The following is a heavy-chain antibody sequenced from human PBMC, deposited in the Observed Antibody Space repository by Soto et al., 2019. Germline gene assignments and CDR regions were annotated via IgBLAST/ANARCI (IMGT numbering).Heavy chain of an antibody. CDR3: ERHNYDGSGYYYYYYGMDV. CDR2: INHSGNT. V-gene: IGHV4-34*01. J-gene: IGHJ6*02. D-gene: IGHD3-22*01. CDR1: GGSFSGYY. Sequence: QVQLQQWGAGLLKPSETLSLTCAVYGGSFSGYYWSWIRQPPGKGLEWIGEINHSGNTNYNPSLKSRVTISVDTSKNQFSLKLSSVTAADTAVYYCERHNYDGSGYYYYYYGMDVWGQGTTVTVSS.